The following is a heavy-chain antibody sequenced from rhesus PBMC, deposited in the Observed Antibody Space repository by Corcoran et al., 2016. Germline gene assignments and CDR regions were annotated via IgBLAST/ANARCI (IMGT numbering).Heavy chain of an antibody. D-gene: IGHD4-23*01. CDR3: ARTREYRPDY. J-gene: IGHJ4*01. V-gene: IGHV2S1*01. Sequence: QVTLKESGPSLVKPTQTLTLTCTLSGFSLSTSGMGVRWFLHLPGKELEWLASIYWDDDNYYRTSRKSRLTISKDTSKNQVGLPMTNMDPVDTATYYCARTREYRPDYWGQGVLVTVSS. CDR1: GFSLSTSGMG. CDR2: IYWDDDN.